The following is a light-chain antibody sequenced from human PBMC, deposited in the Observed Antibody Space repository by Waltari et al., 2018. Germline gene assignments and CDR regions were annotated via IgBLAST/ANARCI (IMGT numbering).Light chain of an antibody. J-gene: IGLJ2*01. V-gene: IGLV3-25*03. CDR3: QSGDSSGVVV. Sequence: SYELTQTPSVSVSPGQTARIPCSGDALQKQFAFWYQQKSGQAPVVVIYKDTERPSGIPDRISGSSSGTTVTLTISGAQAEDEADYYCQSGDSSGVVVFGGGTKLTVL. CDR2: KDT. CDR1: ALQKQF.